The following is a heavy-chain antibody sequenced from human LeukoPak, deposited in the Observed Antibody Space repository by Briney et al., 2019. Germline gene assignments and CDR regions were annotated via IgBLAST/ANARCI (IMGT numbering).Heavy chain of an antibody. CDR2: FSYTGST. CDR3: ARDAGYGSVPL. D-gene: IGHD3-10*01. CDR1: GDSISFSPYY. J-gene: IGHJ4*02. Sequence: PSETLSLTCTISGDSISFSPYYWTWIRQLRGKGLEWIGYFSYTGSTTYNPSLKSRVTILFDTSNSQFSLKLNSVTAADTAVYYCARDAGYGSVPLWGRGARVTVSS. V-gene: IGHV4-61*01.